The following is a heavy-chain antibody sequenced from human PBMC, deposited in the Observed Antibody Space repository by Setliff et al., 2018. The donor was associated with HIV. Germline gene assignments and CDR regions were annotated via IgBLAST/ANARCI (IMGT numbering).Heavy chain of an antibody. CDR1: GGTSNTYA. CDR2: VITILDIT. CDR3: ALPYCGGGNCWSSASLPPAGWFDP. J-gene: IGHJ5*02. Sequence: SVKVSCKASGGTSNTYAINWVRQAPGQGLEWMGQVITILDITSYAQKFQGRVTITTDESTSTAYMELSSLRSEDTAVYYCALPYCGGGNCWSSASLPPAGWFDPWGQGTLVTVSS. D-gene: IGHD2-15*01. V-gene: IGHV1-69*10.